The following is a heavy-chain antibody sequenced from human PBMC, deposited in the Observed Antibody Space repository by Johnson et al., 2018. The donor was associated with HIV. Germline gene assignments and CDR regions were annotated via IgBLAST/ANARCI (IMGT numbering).Heavy chain of an antibody. CDR2: FTWDGDRT. CDR3: ARSHRYGTMMATIRPFDI. Sequence: VQLVESGGGVVRPGGSLRLSCAASGFTFDDYAMNWVRQAPGKGLEWVSGFTWDGDRTAYADSVKGRFTISRDNAKKSLYVQMNSLRAEDTALYYCARSHRYGTMMATIRPFDIWGQGTMVTVSS. CDR1: GFTFDDYA. D-gene: IGHD5-12*01. J-gene: IGHJ3*02. V-gene: IGHV3-20*04.